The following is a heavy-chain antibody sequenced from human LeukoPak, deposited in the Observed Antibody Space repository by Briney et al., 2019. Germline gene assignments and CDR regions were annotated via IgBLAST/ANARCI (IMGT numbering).Heavy chain of an antibody. V-gene: IGHV4-39*07. J-gene: IGHJ6*03. CDR1: GGSISSSSYY. CDR2: INHSGST. CDR3: ARASSSWYFGNYYYYMDV. D-gene: IGHD6-13*01. Sequence: SETLSLTCTVSGGSISSSSYYWGWIRQPPGKGLEWIGEINHSGSTNYNPSLKSRVTISVDTSKNQFSLKLSSVTAADTAVYYCARASSSWYFGNYYYYMDVWGKGTTVTISS.